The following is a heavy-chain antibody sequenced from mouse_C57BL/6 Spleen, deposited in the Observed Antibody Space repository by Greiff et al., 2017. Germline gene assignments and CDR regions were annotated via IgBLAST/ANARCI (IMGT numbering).Heavy chain of an antibody. D-gene: IGHD3-2*02. CDR2: INPNNGGT. V-gene: IGHV1-18*01. CDR1: GYTFTDYN. Sequence: EVQLQQSGPELVKPGASVKIPCKASGYTFTDYNMDWVKQSHGKSLEWIGDINPNNGGTIYNQKFKGKATLTVDKSSSTAYMELRSLTSEDTAVYYGARTAQATYYAMDYWGQGTSVTVSS. J-gene: IGHJ4*01. CDR3: ARTAQATYYAMDY.